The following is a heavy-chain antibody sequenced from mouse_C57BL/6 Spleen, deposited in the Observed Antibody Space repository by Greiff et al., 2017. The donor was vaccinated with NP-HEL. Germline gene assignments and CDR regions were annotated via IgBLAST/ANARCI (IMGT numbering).Heavy chain of an antibody. V-gene: IGHV1-26*01. CDR2: INPNNGGT. J-gene: IGHJ4*01. CDR3: ARGGGPDGDAMDY. CDR1: GYTFTDYY. Sequence: EVQLQQSGPELVKPGASVKISCKASGYTFTDYYMNWVKQSHGKSLEWIGDINPNNGGTSYNQKFKGKATLTVDKSSSTAYMELRSLTSEDSAVYYCARGGGPDGDAMDYWGQGTSVTVSS.